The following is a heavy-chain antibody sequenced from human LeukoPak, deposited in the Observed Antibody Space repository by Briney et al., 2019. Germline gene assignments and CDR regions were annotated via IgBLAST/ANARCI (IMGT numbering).Heavy chain of an antibody. CDR2: INTETGNP. D-gene: IGHD3-10*01. CDR1: GYIFTNYG. J-gene: IGHJ6*02. CDR3: ARKVRGVYGMDV. Sequence: ASVKVSCKASGYIFTNYGVNWVRQAPGQGLEWIGWINTETGNPTYAQGFTGRFVFSLDTSVSAAYLQISSLQAEDTAVYYYARKVRGVYGMDVWGQGTTVTVSS. V-gene: IGHV7-4-1*02.